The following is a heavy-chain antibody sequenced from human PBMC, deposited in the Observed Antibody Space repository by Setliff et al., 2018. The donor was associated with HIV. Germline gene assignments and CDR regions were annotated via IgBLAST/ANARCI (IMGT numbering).Heavy chain of an antibody. Sequence: GASVKVSCKVSGYTLTELSRHWVRQAPGKGLEWMGSFDPKDGKTRYAQKFQGRVTMTEDTSTDTAYMELSSLRSEDTAVYYCARDGAGSSWDAFFDYWGQGTLVTVSS. CDR2: FDPKDGKT. CDR3: ARDGAGSSWDAFFDY. J-gene: IGHJ4*02. CDR1: GYTLTELS. D-gene: IGHD6-13*01. V-gene: IGHV1-24*01.